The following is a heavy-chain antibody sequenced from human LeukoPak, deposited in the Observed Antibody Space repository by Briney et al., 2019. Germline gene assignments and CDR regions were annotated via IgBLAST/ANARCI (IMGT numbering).Heavy chain of an antibody. CDR1: GGSINSHSYY. J-gene: IGHJ4*03. Sequence: SGTLSLTCTVSGGSINSHSYYWGWIRQPPGKGLEWIGSVYYDGTSYSNPSLTSRAAVFVGTSRDEFSLDLSFVTAADTAVYYCVRHISTNTGYFDSCGQGTLVSVSS. V-gene: IGHV4-39*01. D-gene: IGHD5-24*01. CDR3: VRHISTNTGYFDS. CDR2: VYYDGTS.